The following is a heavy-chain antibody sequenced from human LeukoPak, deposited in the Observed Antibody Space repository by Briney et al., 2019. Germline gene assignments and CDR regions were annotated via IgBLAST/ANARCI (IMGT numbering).Heavy chain of an antibody. Sequence: SETLSLTCAVYGGSFSGYYWSWIRQPPGKGPEWIGEINHSGSTNYNPSLKSRVTISVDTSKNQFSLKLSSVTAADTAVYYCAREAVAGTDYFDYWGQGTLVTVSS. V-gene: IGHV4-34*01. J-gene: IGHJ4*02. CDR3: AREAVAGTDYFDY. CDR1: GGSFSGYY. CDR2: INHSGST. D-gene: IGHD6-19*01.